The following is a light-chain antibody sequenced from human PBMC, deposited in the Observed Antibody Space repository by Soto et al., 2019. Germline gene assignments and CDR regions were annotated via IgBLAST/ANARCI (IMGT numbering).Light chain of an antibody. CDR2: AAS. CDR1: QDIRNE. CDR3: LQDDDYPYT. Sequence: AIQMTQSPSSLPASIGDIVTVTCRASQDIRNELGWYQQKPGKAPKLLIYAASRLQSGVPARFSGSVSGIDFTLTISSLQPEDFATFYCLQDDDYPYTFGHGTRLES. V-gene: IGKV1-6*01. J-gene: IGKJ2*01.